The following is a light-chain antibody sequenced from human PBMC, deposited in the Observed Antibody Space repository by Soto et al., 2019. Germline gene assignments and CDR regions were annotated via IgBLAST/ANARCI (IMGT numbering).Light chain of an antibody. J-gene: IGKJ5*01. Sequence: EIVLTQSPGSLSLSPGDRATLSCRASQSVGGNVAWYQQIPGQPPKLLIFGASSRATGIADKFSGSGSGTDFTLTISRLEPEDFAVYYCQHYGAAPITFGQGTGLEIK. CDR3: QHYGAAPIT. CDR1: QSVGGN. CDR2: GAS. V-gene: IGKV3-20*01.